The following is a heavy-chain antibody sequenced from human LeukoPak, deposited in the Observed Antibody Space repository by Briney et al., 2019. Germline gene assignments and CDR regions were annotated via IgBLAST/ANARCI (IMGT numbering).Heavy chain of an antibody. CDR3: ARVESGFLNWNYRSDY. Sequence: GGSLRLSCSASGFTFSSYSMNWVRQAPGKGLEWVSSISSSSSCIYYADSVKGRFTISRDNAKNSLYLQMNSLRAEDTAVYYCARVESGFLNWNYRSDYWGQGTLVTVSS. V-gene: IGHV3-21*01. CDR1: GFTFSSYS. CDR2: ISSSSSCI. J-gene: IGHJ4*02. D-gene: IGHD1-7*01.